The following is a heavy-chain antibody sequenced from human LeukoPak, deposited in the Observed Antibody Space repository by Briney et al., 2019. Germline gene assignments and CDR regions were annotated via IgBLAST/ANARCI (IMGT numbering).Heavy chain of an antibody. CDR3: AKTHDSSSWGFDY. CDR2: ISYDGSNK. V-gene: IGHV3-30*18. D-gene: IGHD6-13*01. Sequence: GGSLRLSCAASGFTFSSYGMHWVRQAPGKGLEWVAVISYDGSNKYYADSVKGQFTISRYNSKNTLYLQMNTLRTEDTAVYYCAKTHDSSSWGFDYWGQGTLVTVSS. CDR1: GFTFSSYG. J-gene: IGHJ4*02.